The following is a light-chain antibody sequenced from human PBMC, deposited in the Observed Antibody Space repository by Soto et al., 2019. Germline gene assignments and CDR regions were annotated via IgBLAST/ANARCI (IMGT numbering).Light chain of an antibody. J-gene: IGKJ1*01. Sequence: AIRMTQSPSSFSASTGDRVTITCRASQGISSYLAWYQQKPGKAPKLLIYAASTLQSGVPSRLSGSVSGTDFTLTISCLQSEDFATYYCQRYYSYPWTFGQGTKVEIK. V-gene: IGKV1-8*01. CDR2: AAS. CDR3: QRYYSYPWT. CDR1: QGISSY.